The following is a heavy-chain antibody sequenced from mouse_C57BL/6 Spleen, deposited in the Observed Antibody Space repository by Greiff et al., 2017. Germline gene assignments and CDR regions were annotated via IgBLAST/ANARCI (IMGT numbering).Heavy chain of an antibody. CDR2: IYPGDGDT. Sequence: VQLQQSGAELVKPGASVKISCKASGYAFSSYWMNWVKQRPGKGLEWIGQIYPGDGDTNYNGQFKGKATRTADKTSSTAYRQLSSLTSEDAAVYFCARGKSAGLDDWGQGTTLTVSS. D-gene: IGHD3-1*01. V-gene: IGHV1-80*01. CDR1: GYAFSSYW. CDR3: ARGKSAGLDD. J-gene: IGHJ2*01.